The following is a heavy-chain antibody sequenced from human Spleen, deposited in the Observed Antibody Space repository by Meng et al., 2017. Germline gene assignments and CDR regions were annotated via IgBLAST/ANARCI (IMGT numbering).Heavy chain of an antibody. D-gene: IGHD2-15*01. CDR1: GFTFDDYG. Sequence: GESLKISCAASGFTFDDYGMSWVRQAPGKGLEWVSGINWNGGSTGYADSVKGRFTVSRDNAKNTLYLQMNSLRADDTAVYYCARQDAGCFYWGQGTLVTVSS. J-gene: IGHJ4*02. CDR2: INWNGGST. V-gene: IGHV3-20*04. CDR3: ARQDAGCFY.